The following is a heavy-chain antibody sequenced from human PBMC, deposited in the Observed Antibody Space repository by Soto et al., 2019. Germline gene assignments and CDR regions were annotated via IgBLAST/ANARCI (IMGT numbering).Heavy chain of an antibody. CDR2: ISAYNGNT. V-gene: IGHV1-18*01. CDR3: ARLVPAAPPEDAFDI. J-gene: IGHJ3*02. CDR1: GYTFTSYG. D-gene: IGHD2-2*01. Sequence: ASVKVSCKASGYTFTSYGISWVRQAPGQGLEWMGWISAYNGNTNYAQKLQGRVTMTTDTSTSTAYMELRSLRSDDTAVYYCARLVPAAPPEDAFDIWGQGTMVTVSS.